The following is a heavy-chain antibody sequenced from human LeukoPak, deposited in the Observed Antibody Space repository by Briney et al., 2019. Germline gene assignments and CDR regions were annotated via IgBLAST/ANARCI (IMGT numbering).Heavy chain of an antibody. CDR1: GGSISSYY. CDR2: IYYSGST. D-gene: IGHD3-16*02. J-gene: IGHJ6*02. V-gene: IGHV4-59*08. Sequence: SETLSLTCTVSGGSISSYYWSWVRQPPGKGLEWIGYIYYSGSTNYNPSLKSRVTISVDTSKNQFSLKLSSVTAADTAVYYCARHRGYDHVWGSYRPANYYYYGMDVWGQGTTVTVSS. CDR3: ARHRGYDHVWGSYRPANYYYYGMDV.